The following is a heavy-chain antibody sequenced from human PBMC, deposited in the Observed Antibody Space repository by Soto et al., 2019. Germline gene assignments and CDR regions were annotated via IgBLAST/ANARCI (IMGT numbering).Heavy chain of an antibody. CDR3: ARRGATGTSYAFDI. D-gene: IGHD1-1*01. CDR2: ISSSSSYI. CDR1: GFTFSSYS. V-gene: IGHV3-21*01. Sequence: GGSLRLSCAASGFTFSSYSMNWVRQAPGKGLEWVSSISSSSSYIYYADSVKGRFTISRDNAKNSLYLQMNSLRAEDTAVYYCARRGATGTSYAFDIWGQGTMVTVSS. J-gene: IGHJ3*02.